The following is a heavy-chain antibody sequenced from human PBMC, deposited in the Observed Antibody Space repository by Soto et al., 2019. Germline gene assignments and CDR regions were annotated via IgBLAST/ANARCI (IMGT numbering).Heavy chain of an antibody. CDR1: GFTFSSYA. V-gene: IGHV3-23*01. J-gene: IGHJ4*02. CDR2: ISGSGGST. Sequence: GGSLRLSCAASGFTFSSYAMSWVRQAPGKGLEWVSVISGSGGSTYYADSVKGRFSISRDNSKNKLNLQMNSLRAEDTAVYYGAKGGTSSGLSDYWGQGTLVTVSS. D-gene: IGHD3-16*01. CDR3: AKGGTSSGLSDY.